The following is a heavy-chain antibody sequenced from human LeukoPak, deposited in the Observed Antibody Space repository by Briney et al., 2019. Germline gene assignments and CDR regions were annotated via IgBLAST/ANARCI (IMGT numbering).Heavy chain of an antibody. CDR3: ARARADSGSLVRYYYYYMDV. CDR2: IYYSGST. V-gene: IGHV4-39*07. J-gene: IGHJ6*03. Sequence: SETLSLTCTVSGGSISSSSYYWGWIRQPPGKGLEWIGSIYYSGSTYYNPSLKSRVTISVDTSKNQFSLKLSSVTAADTAVYYCARARADSGSLVRYYYYYMDVWGKGTTVTVSS. CDR1: GGSISSSSYY. D-gene: IGHD1-26*01.